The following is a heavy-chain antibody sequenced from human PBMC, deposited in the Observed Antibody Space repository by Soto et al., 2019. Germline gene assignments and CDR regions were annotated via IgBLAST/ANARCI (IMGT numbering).Heavy chain of an antibody. V-gene: IGHV3-7*04. D-gene: IGHD6-13*01. J-gene: IGHJ4*02. CDR1: GFTFSSYW. CDR2: IKPDGSEK. Sequence: GGSLRLSCAASGFTFSSYWMSLFRLVPGKGLEWVANIKPDGSEKYYVDSVMGRFTISRDNAKNSLYLQISSLRAEDTAVYYCMRDFAGYWGQGTLVTVSS. CDR3: MRDFAGY.